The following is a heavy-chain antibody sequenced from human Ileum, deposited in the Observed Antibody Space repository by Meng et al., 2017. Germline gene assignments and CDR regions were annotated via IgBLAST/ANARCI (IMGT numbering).Heavy chain of an antibody. V-gene: IGHV4-31*03. Sequence: QVQLQESGPGLVKPSQPLSLTCTVSGGTFSSAGYYWSWIRQFPGKGLEWIGFIFYTGTTYYNPSLESRVTISVDTSKNQYYLKMNSVTAADTAVYYCARDVMGIRDGAVEDYWGQGTLVTVSS. D-gene: IGHD5-24*01. CDR1: GGTFSSAGYY. CDR2: IFYTGTT. CDR3: ARDVMGIRDGAVEDY. J-gene: IGHJ4*02.